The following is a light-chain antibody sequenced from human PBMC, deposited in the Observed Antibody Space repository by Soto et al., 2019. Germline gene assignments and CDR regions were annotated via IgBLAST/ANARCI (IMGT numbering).Light chain of an antibody. V-gene: IGKV3-20*01. CDR2: GAS. Sequence: EIVLTQSPGTLSLSPGERATLSCRASQSVSSSYLAWYQQKPGQAPRLLMYGASSRATGIPARFSGSGSGTDFTLTISRLEPEDFAVYYCQQYGSSLVFTFGPGTKVDIK. CDR3: QQYGSSLVFT. J-gene: IGKJ3*01. CDR1: QSVSSSY.